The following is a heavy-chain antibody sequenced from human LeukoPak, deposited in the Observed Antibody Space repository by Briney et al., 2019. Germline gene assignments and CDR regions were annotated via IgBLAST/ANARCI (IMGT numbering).Heavy chain of an antibody. V-gene: IGHV1-69*13. CDR1: GYTFTSYG. CDR2: IIPIFGTA. Sequence: GASVKVSCKASGYTFTSYGISWVRQAPGQGLEWMGGIIPIFGTANYAQKFQGRVTITADESTSTAYMELSSLRSEDTAVYYCARDRRSGLYYYMDVWGKGTTVTISS. D-gene: IGHD3-10*01. CDR3: ARDRRSGLYYYMDV. J-gene: IGHJ6*03.